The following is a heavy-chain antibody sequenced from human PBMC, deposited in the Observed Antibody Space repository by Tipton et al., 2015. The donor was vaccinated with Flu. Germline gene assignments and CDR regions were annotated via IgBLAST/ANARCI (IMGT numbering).Heavy chain of an antibody. CDR3: AREGFDSSGYRAGDAFDI. J-gene: IGHJ3*02. CDR2: IYTSGST. D-gene: IGHD3-22*01. CDR1: GGSISSGSYY. Sequence: TLSLTCTVSGGSISSGSYYWSWIRQPAGKGLEWIGRIYTSGSTNYNPSLKSRVNISVDTSKNQFSLKLSSVTAADTAVYYCAREGFDSSGYRAGDAFDIWGQGTMVTVSS. V-gene: IGHV4-61*02.